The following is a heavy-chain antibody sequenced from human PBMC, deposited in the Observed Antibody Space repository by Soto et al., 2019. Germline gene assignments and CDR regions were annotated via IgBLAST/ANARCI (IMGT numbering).Heavy chain of an antibody. D-gene: IGHD4-4*01. CDR3: AREAYSNYGYYYGMDV. CDR1: GGSISSYY. J-gene: IGHJ6*02. Sequence: SETLSLTCTVSGGSISSYYWSWIRQPPGKGLEWIGYIYYSGSTNYNPSLKSRVTISVDTSKNQFSLKLSSVTAADTAVYYCAREAYSNYGYYYGMDVWGQGTTVTVSS. V-gene: IGHV4-59*01. CDR2: IYYSGST.